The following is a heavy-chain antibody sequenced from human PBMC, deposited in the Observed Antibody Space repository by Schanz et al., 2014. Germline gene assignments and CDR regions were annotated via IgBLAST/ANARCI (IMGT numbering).Heavy chain of an antibody. J-gene: IGHJ5*02. V-gene: IGHV4-59*12. CDR1: GGSISSYY. Sequence: QLQLQESGPGLVKPSETLSLTCTVSGGSISSYYWSWIRQPPGKGLEWIGYIYYSGDTNYNPSLKSRVTISVDTSKNQCSLRLSSVTAADTAVYYCASRRRMGISMVRGILKGWFDPWGQGTLXTVSS. CDR3: ASRRRMGISMVRGILKGWFDP. CDR2: IYYSGDT. D-gene: IGHD3-10*01.